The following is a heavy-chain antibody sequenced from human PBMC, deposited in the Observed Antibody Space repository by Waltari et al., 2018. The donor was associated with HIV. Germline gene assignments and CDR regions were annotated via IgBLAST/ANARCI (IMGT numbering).Heavy chain of an antibody. D-gene: IGHD3-10*01. CDR1: GLTFSSCG. V-gene: IGHV3-7*04. CDR3: ARGGFYGSGSKVN. Sequence: EVQLVESGGGLVQPGGSLRLSCAASGLTFSSCGMSWVRQAPGKGLEWVANIKQDGSGKDYVDSGNGRFTISSDNPENSLYLQMNSLGAEDTAVYYCARGGFYGSGSKVNWGQGTLVTVSS. CDR2: IKQDGSGK. J-gene: IGHJ4*02.